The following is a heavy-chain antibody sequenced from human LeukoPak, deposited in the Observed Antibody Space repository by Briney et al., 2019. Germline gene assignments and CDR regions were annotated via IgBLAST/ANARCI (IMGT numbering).Heavy chain of an antibody. J-gene: IGHJ3*02. CDR2: IYYSGST. V-gene: IGHV4-59*08. CDR1: GGFINSYY. Sequence: SETLSLTCTVSGGFINSYYWSWIRQPPGQGLEWIGYIYYSGSTNYNPYLTSRVTISVDRTKNQFSLKLSSVTAADTAVYYCARRAADDAFDIWGQGTMVTVSS. CDR3: ARRAADDAFDI.